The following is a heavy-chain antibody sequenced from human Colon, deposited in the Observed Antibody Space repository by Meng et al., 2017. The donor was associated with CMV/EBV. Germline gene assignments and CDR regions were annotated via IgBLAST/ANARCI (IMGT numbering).Heavy chain of an antibody. CDR2: MNPKSGNS. Sequence: ASVKVSCKASGGTFLSYGYSWVRQATGQGLEWMGWMNPKSGNSGYAQKFQGRVTITRNTAISTAYLELSSLRSEDTAVYYCARSPEYDNSRFDPWGQGTLVTVSS. CDR3: ARSPEYDNSRFDP. D-gene: IGHD5-24*01. J-gene: IGHJ5*02. CDR1: GGTFLSYG. V-gene: IGHV1-8*01.